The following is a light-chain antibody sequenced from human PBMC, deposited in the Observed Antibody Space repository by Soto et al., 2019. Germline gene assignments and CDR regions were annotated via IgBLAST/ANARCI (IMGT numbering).Light chain of an antibody. CDR2: EAT. J-gene: IGLJ1*01. CDR1: SSDVGGYNY. V-gene: IGLV2-14*01. Sequence: QSVLTQLASVSGSPGQSITISCTGTSSDVGGYNYVSWDQQHPGKAPKLMIYEATNRPSGVTNPFYGYMSDITASLTISWLQAEDAADYYCSSYSIISYLYVFGTGTKV. CDR3: SSYSIISYLYV.